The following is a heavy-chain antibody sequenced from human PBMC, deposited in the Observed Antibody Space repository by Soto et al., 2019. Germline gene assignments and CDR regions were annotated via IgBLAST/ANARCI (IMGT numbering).Heavy chain of an antibody. Sequence: GGSLRLSCAASGFTFSSYGMHWVRQAPGKGLEWVAVIWYDGSNKYYADSVKGRFTISRDNSKNTLYLQMNSLRAEDTAVYYCARDSEGPMEFDPWGQGTLVTVSS. CDR2: IWYDGSNK. CDR3: ARDSEGPMEFDP. V-gene: IGHV3-33*01. D-gene: IGHD1-26*01. J-gene: IGHJ5*02. CDR1: GFTFSSYG.